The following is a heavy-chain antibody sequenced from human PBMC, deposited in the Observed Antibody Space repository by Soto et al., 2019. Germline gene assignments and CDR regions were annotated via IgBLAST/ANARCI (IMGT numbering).Heavy chain of an antibody. J-gene: IGHJ6*02. CDR3: TKGPNWNYYYYGVDV. Sequence: QVQLQESGPGLVKPSETLSLTCTVSGDSVSNYYWSWIRQPAGRGLEWIGRVYSSGATNDNPSLHGRVTMSVDTSRHQFSLRLSSVTAADTAIYYCTKGPNWNYYYYGVDVWGQGTAVTVSS. D-gene: IGHD1-20*01. CDR2: VYSSGAT. CDR1: GDSVSNYY. V-gene: IGHV4-4*07.